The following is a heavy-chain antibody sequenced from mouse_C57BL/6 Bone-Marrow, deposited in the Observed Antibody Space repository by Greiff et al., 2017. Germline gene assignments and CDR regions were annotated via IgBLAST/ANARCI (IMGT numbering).Heavy chain of an antibody. CDR1: GYTFTSYG. J-gene: IGHJ4*01. CDR3: ARFKLFPLFAMDY. D-gene: IGHD6-1*01. V-gene: IGHV1-58*01. Sequence: EVKVEESGAELVRPGSSVKMSCKTSGYTFTSYGINWVKQRPGQGLEWIGYIYIGNGYTEYNEKFKGKATLTSDTSSSTAYMQLSSLTSEDSAIYFCARFKLFPLFAMDYWGQGTSVTVSS. CDR2: IYIGNGYT.